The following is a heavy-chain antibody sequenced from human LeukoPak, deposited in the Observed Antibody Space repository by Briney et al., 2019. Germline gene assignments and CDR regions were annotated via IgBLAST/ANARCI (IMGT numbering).Heavy chain of an antibody. D-gene: IGHD1-26*01. V-gene: IGHV3-23*01. CDR2: ICFRVGDI. CDR3: AKRSPSGTFYFDY. CDR1: GFTFSSYA. Sequence: PGGSLRLSCAASGFTFSSYALSWVRQSPGGGLEWVSSICFRVGDILYADSVKGRFIISRDNSKNTLYLYMNSLRADDTAVYFCAKRSPSGTFYFDYWGQGTQVIVSS. J-gene: IGHJ4*02.